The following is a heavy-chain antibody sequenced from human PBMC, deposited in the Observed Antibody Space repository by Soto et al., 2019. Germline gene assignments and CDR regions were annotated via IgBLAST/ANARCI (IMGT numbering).Heavy chain of an antibody. J-gene: IGHJ6*01. D-gene: IGHD6-13*01. CDR2: IIPLFRTP. Sequence: QVQLVQSGAEVLKPGSSVKLSCKASGGPFDTFAISWVRQGPGLGLDWMGGIIPLFRTPDYVQKFKGRVRIIANPYASTRYMELSSLRSVASAEYLCARAKDRGQIAGNYSYALDVWGQGTTVSVSS. CDR3: ARAKDRGQIAGNYSYALDV. V-gene: IGHV1-69*12. CDR1: GGPFDTFA.